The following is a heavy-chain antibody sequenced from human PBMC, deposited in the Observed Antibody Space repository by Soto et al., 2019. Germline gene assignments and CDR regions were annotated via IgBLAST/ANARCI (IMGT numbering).Heavy chain of an antibody. CDR1: GGSISSGGYY. D-gene: IGHD6-13*01. V-gene: IGHV4-31*03. Sequence: QVQLQESGPGLVKPSQTLSLTCTVSGGSISSGGYYWSWIRQHPGKGLEWIGYIYYSGSTYYNPSIKSRVTISLDTSKNQFSLKLSSVTAADTAVYYCARAGIAAAPYRYWGQGTLVTVSS. CDR3: ARAGIAAAPYRY. J-gene: IGHJ4*02. CDR2: IYYSGST.